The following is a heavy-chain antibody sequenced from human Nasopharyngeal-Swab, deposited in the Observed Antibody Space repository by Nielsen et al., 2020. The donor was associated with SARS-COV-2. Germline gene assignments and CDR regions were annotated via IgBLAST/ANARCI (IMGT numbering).Heavy chain of an antibody. CDR2: ISGSGGST. CDR3: AKDRITMIVEPDY. Sequence: WIRQPPGKGLEWVSAISGSGGSTHYADSVKGRFTISRDNSKNTLYLQMNSLRAEDTAVYYCAKDRITMIVEPDYWGQGTLVTVSS. D-gene: IGHD3-22*01. V-gene: IGHV3-23*01. J-gene: IGHJ4*02.